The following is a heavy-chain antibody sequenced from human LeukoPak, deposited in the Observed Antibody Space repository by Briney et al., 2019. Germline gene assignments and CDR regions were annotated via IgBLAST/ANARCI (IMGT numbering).Heavy chain of an antibody. CDR3: AAESASRRPPAFDI. CDR1: GFTFTSSA. V-gene: IGHV1-58*02. Sequence: ASVKVSCKASGFTFTSSAMQWVRQARGQRLEWIGWIVVGSGNTNYAQKFQERVTITRDMSTSTVYMELSSLRSEDTAVYYCAAESASRRPPAFDIWGQGTMVTVSS. CDR2: IVVGSGNT. D-gene: IGHD6-6*01. J-gene: IGHJ3*02.